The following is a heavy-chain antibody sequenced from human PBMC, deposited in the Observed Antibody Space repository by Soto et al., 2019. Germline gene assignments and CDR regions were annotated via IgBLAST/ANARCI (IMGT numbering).Heavy chain of an antibody. V-gene: IGHV3-30*18. D-gene: IGHD3-3*01. CDR3: AKDHDDHTDFFDY. CDR2: ISYDGSDK. J-gene: IGHJ4*02. Sequence: QVQLVESGGGVVQPGRSLRLSCAASGFTFSGHGMHWVRQAPGKGPEWVAVISYDGSDKYYTDSVKGRFTISRDNSKNTLYLQMNSLRGEDKAVYYCAKDHDDHTDFFDYWGQGTLVTVSS. CDR1: GFTFSGHG.